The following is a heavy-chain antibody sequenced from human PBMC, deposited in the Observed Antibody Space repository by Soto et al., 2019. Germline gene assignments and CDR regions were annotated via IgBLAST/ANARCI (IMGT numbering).Heavy chain of an antibody. CDR1: GYTFNRYG. CDR2: ISGYNGNT. Sequence: GASVKVSCKASGYTFNRYGISWVRQAPGQGLEWMGWISGYNGNTNYAQKLQGRVTMATDTSTSTAYMELRSLRSDDTAVYYCARDYYNSGSEMDYWGQRAPVTVSS. D-gene: IGHD3-10*01. V-gene: IGHV1-18*01. CDR3: ARDYYNSGSEMDY. J-gene: IGHJ4*02.